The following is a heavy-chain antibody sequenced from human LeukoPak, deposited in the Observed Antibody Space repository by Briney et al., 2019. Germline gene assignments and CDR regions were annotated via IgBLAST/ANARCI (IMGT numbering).Heavy chain of an antibody. CDR2: IYYSGNT. CDR3: ARQVGDYGVQRAFDI. J-gene: IGHJ3*02. D-gene: IGHD4-17*01. V-gene: IGHV4-39*01. CDR1: GVSISSSSYY. Sequence: PSETLSLTCTVSGVSISSSSYYWVWMRQPPGKGLEGIGSIYYSGNTYYSPSLKSRVTISVDTYKVHFSLKLSSVTAADTALHYRARQVGDYGVQRAFDIWGERKILTVSS.